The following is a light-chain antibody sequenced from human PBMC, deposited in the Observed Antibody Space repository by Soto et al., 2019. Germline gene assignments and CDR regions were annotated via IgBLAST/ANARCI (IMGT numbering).Light chain of an antibody. J-gene: IGKJ1*01. CDR3: LQDSTYPRT. Sequence: AIQMTQSPSSLSASVGDRVTITCRASQGIGTELGWYQQRPGKAPRLLIYGTSTLQHGVPSRFSGSGSDTDFTLIISSLHPEDFATYYCLQDSTYPRTFGQGTKVEIK. CDR2: GTS. CDR1: QGIGTE. V-gene: IGKV1-6*01.